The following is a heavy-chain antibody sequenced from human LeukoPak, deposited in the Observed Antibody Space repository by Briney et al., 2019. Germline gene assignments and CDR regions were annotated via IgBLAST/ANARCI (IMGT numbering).Heavy chain of an antibody. V-gene: IGHV5-51*01. CDR1: GYTFTNSW. CDR3: ARPVTGVSPSGAIDF. CDR2: IWPGGSDT. Sequence: GESLKISCKASGYTFTNSWIGWVRWKSGKGLEWMGIIWPGGSDTRYSPSFQGQVTISADKSITTAYLQWSSLKASDTAMYYCARPVTGVSPSGAIDFWGQGTQVTVSS. J-gene: IGHJ4*02. D-gene: IGHD1-26*01.